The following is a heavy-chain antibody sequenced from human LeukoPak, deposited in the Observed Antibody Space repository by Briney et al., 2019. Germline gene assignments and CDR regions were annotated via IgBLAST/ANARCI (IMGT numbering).Heavy chain of an antibody. CDR3: AKWYSSGWYASFDY. D-gene: IGHD6-19*01. J-gene: IGHJ4*02. V-gene: IGHV3-23*01. Sequence: GGSLRLSCAASGFTFSNYGMSWVRQAPGKGLEWVSAISGSGSSTYYADSVKGRFTISRDNSKNTLYLQMSSLRAEDTAVYYCAKWYSSGWYASFDYWGQGTLVTVSS. CDR1: GFTFSNYG. CDR2: ISGSGSST.